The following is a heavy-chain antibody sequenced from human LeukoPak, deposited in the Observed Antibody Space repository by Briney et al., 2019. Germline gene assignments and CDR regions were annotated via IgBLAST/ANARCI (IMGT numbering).Heavy chain of an antibody. CDR2: ISAYNGNT. Sequence: ASVTVSCKASGYTFTNYGINWVRQAPGQGLEWVGWISAYNGNTIYAQKHQGRVTMTTDTSTSTTYMELSSLRSEDTAVYYCARGAIAEAGSFDYWGQGTLVTVSS. J-gene: IGHJ4*02. V-gene: IGHV1-18*01. CDR3: ARGAIAEAGSFDY. CDR1: GYTFTNYG. D-gene: IGHD6-13*01.